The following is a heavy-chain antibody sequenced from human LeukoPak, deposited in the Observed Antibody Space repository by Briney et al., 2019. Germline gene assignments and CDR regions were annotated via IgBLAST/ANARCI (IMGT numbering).Heavy chain of an antibody. D-gene: IGHD6-19*01. CDR2: IYYSGST. V-gene: IGHV4-59*01. J-gene: IGHJ4*02. CDR1: GGSISSYY. CDR3: ARVSGSSGWYPLIRNYYFDY. Sequence: PSETLSLTCTVSGGSISSYYWSWIRQPPGKGLEWIGYIYYSGSTNYNPSLKSRVTISVDTSKNQFSLKLSSVTAADTAVYYCARVSGSSGWYPLIRNYYFDYWGQGTLVTVSS.